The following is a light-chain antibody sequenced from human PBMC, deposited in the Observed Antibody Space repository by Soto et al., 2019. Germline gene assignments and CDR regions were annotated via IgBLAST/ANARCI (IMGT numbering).Light chain of an antibody. CDR1: SSDVGGYNY. CDR2: DVS. Sequence: QSLLTQPASVSGSPGQSITISCTGTSSDVGGYNYVSWYQQHPPKAPKLMIYDVSNRPSGVSDRFSGSKSGNTASLTISGLQAEDEADYYCYSYTTSSTYVFGTGTKVTV. J-gene: IGLJ1*01. V-gene: IGLV2-14*01. CDR3: YSYTTSSTYV.